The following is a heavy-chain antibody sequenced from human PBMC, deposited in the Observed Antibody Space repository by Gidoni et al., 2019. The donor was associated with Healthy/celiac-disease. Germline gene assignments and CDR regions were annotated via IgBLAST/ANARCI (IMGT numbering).Heavy chain of an antibody. Sequence: VQLLQWGAGRLKPSENLSTTCDVYGGCCSGYYWSWLRQPPGKGLEWIGEINHCGSTNYNPSLTIRVTISVDTSKNQFSLKLSSVTAAYTAFYCCASLSGDPSDDAFDIWGQGTMVTVSS. D-gene: IGHD4-17*01. CDR2: INHCGST. V-gene: IGHV4-34*01. J-gene: IGHJ3*02. CDR1: GGCCSGYY. CDR3: ASLSGDPSDDAFDI.